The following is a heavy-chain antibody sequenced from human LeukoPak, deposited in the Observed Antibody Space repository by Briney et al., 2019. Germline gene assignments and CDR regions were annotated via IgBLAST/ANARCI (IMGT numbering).Heavy chain of an antibody. D-gene: IGHD1-26*01. Sequence: GGSLRLSCAASGFTFDDYAMHWVRQAPGKGLEWVSVIYSGGSTYYADSVKGRFTISRDNSKNTLYLQMNSLRAEDTAVYYCAREVEVGAYFDYWGQGTLVTVSS. CDR1: GFTFDDYA. J-gene: IGHJ4*02. V-gene: IGHV3-66*01. CDR2: IYSGGST. CDR3: AREVEVGAYFDY.